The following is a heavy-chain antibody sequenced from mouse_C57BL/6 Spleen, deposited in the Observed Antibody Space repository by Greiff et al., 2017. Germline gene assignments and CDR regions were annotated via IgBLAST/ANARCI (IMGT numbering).Heavy chain of an antibody. V-gene: IGHV1-18*01. CDR1: GYTFTDYN. Sequence: SGPELVKPGASVKIPCKASGYTFTDYNMDWVKQSHGKSLEWIGDINPNNGGTIYNQKFKGKATLTVDKSSSTAYMELRSLTSEDTAVYYCASGSRGYFDVWGTGTTVTVSS. J-gene: IGHJ1*03. CDR3: ASGSRGYFDV. D-gene: IGHD1-1*01. CDR2: INPNNGGT.